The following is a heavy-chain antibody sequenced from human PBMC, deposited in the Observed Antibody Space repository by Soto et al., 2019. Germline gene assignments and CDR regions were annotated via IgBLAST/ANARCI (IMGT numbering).Heavy chain of an antibody. CDR3: ARDLDWNSLLDYCGMDV. CDR2: IWYDGSNK. Sequence: QVQLVESGGGVVQPGRSLRLSCAAAGFTFSRYGMHWVRQAPGRGLEWVAVIWYDGSNKYYADSVKGRFTISRDNSKNTLYLQMNSLRAEDTAVYYCARDLDWNSLLDYCGMDVWGQGTTVTVSS. J-gene: IGHJ6*02. V-gene: IGHV3-33*01. CDR1: GFTFSRYG. D-gene: IGHD1-7*01.